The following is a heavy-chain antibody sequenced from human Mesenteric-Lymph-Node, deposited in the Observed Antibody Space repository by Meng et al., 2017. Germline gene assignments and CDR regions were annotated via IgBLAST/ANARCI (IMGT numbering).Heavy chain of an antibody. J-gene: IGHJ5*02. V-gene: IGHV3-23*01. CDR3: AKDPQYNWFDP. CDR1: GFTFSNYA. Sequence: LSLTCAASGFTFSNYAVTWVRQAPGKGLEWVSAINGVGSGTYYADSVKGRFTISRDNSKNTVYLQMNSLRAEDTAVYYCAKDPQYNWFDPWGQGTLVTVSS. CDR2: INGVGSGT.